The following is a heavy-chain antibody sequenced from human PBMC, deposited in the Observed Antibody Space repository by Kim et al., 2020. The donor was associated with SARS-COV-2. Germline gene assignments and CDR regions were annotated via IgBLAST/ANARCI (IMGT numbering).Heavy chain of an antibody. CDR2: INHSGST. CDR1: GGSFSGYY. Sequence: SETLSLTCAVYGGSFSGYYWSWIRQPPGKGLEWIGEINHSGSTNYNPSLKSRVTISVDTSKNQFSLKLSSVTAADTAVYYCARGRVRHWYFDLWGRGTLVTVSS. V-gene: IGHV4-34*01. CDR3: ARGRVRHWYFDL. D-gene: IGHD2-21*01. J-gene: IGHJ2*01.